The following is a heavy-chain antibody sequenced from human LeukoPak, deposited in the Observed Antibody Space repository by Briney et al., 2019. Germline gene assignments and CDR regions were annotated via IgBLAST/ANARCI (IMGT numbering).Heavy chain of an antibody. CDR1: GFTFSNAW. CDR3: TARTFPLVIFDY. J-gene: IGHJ4*02. CDR2: IKSKTDGGTT. Sequence: GSLRLSCAASGFTFSNAWMSWVRQAPGKGLEWVGRIKSKTDGGTTDYAAPVKGRFTISRDDSKNTLYLQMNSLKTEDTAVYYCTARTFPLVIFDYWGQGTLVTVSS. D-gene: IGHD3-16*02. V-gene: IGHV3-15*01.